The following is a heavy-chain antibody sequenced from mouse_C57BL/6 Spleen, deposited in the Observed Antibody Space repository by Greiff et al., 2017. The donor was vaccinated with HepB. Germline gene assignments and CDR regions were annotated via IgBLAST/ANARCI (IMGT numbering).Heavy chain of an antibody. D-gene: IGHD1-1*01. J-gene: IGHJ2*01. CDR3: ARDITTVVAGDY. Sequence: VQLQQPGAELVRPGTSVKLSCKASGYTFTSYWMHWVKQRPGQGLEWIGVIDPSDSYTNYNQKFKGKATLTVDTSSSTAYMQLSSLTSEDSAVYYCARDITTVVAGDYWGQGTTLTVSS. CDR1: GYTFTSYW. V-gene: IGHV1-59*01. CDR2: IDPSDSYT.